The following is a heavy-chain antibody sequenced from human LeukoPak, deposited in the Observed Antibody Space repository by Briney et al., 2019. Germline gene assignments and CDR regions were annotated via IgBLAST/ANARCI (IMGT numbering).Heavy chain of an antibody. D-gene: IGHD3-16*02. Sequence: ASVKVSCKASGYTFTSYGISWVQQAPGQGLEWMGWISGYNGNTKYGQNLQGRVTMTADRSTSTAYTELRSLRSDDTAVYYCVRDSVSYPNWFDPWGQGTLVTVSS. CDR3: VRDSVSYPNWFDP. CDR1: GYTFTSYG. J-gene: IGHJ5*02. CDR2: ISGYNGNT. V-gene: IGHV1-18*01.